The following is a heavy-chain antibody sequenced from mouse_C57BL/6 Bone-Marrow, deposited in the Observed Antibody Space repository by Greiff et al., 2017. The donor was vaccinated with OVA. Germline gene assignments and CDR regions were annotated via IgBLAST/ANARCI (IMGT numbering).Heavy chain of an antibody. J-gene: IGHJ2*01. Sequence: QVQLQQSGAELVKPGASVKLSCKASGYTFTSYWMQWVKQRPGQGLEWIGEIDPSDSYTNYNQKFKGKATLTVDTSSSTAYMQLSSLTSEDSAVYYCARVRCDYWGQGTTLTVSS. CDR3: ARVRCDY. V-gene: IGHV1-50*01. CDR1: GYTFTSYW. CDR2: IDPSDSYT.